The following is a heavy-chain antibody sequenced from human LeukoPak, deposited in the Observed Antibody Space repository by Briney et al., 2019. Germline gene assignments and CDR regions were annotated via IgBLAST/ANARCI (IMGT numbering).Heavy chain of an antibody. CDR3: AKDGGRVVTARNFDY. CDR1: GFTLSSYA. V-gene: IGHV3-23*01. Sequence: GGSLRLSCAASGFTLSSYAMSWVRQAPGKGLEWVSAISGSGGSTYYADSVKGRFTISRDNSKNTLYLQMSSLRAEDTAVYYCAKDGGRVVTARNFDYWGQGTLVTVSS. CDR2: ISGSGGST. J-gene: IGHJ4*02. D-gene: IGHD2-21*02.